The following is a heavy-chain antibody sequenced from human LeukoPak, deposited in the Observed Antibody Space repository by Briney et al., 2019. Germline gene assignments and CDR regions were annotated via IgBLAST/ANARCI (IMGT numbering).Heavy chain of an antibody. J-gene: IGHJ6*02. CDR3: ARLNVCSGGSCYSDYGMDV. V-gene: IGHV5-51*01. Sequence: GESLKISFKGSGYSFTSYWIGWVRQMPGKGLEWMGIIYPGDSDTRYSPSFQGQVTISADKSISTAYLQWSSLKASDTAMNYCARLNVCSGGSCYSDYGMDVWGQGTTVTVSS. CDR1: GYSFTSYW. CDR2: IYPGDSDT. D-gene: IGHD2-15*01.